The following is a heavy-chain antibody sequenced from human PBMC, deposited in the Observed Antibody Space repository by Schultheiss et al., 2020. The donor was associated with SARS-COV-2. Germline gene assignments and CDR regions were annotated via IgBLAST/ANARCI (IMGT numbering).Heavy chain of an antibody. D-gene: IGHD6-13*01. CDR2: IRSKAYGGTT. Sequence: GGSLRLSCTASGFTFGDYAMSWFRQAPGKGLEWVGFIRSKAYGGTTEYAASVKGRFTISRDDSKSIAYLQMNSLRAEDTAVYYCARLGGTYSSSWYDYWGQGTLVTVSS. J-gene: IGHJ4*02. CDR1: GFTFGDYA. CDR3: ARLGGTYSSSWYDY. V-gene: IGHV3-49*03.